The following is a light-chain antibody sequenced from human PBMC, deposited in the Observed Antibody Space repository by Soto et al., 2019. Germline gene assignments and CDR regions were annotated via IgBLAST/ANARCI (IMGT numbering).Light chain of an antibody. CDR1: SSDVGTYNP. CDR3: CSYASSATLM. CDR2: EDT. Sequence: QSALTQSASVSGSPGQSITISCAGSSSDVGTYNPVSWYQQHPGRAPKLLIYEDTKRPSGISNRFSGSKSGTTASLTISGLQAEDEADYYCCSYASSATLMVGVGTKVTVL. J-gene: IGLJ6*01. V-gene: IGLV2-23*01.